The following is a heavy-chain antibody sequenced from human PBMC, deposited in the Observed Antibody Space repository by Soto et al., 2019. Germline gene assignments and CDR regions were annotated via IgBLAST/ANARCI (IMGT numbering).Heavy chain of an antibody. CDR2: IYYSGST. Sequence: SETLSLTCTVSGGSISSYYWSWIRQPPGKGLEWIGYIYYSGSTNYNPSLKSRVTISVDTSKNQFSLKLSSVTAADTAVYYCASQGSGYAIENWFDPRAQRTPVTVSS. CDR1: GGSISSYY. J-gene: IGHJ5*02. D-gene: IGHD5-12*01. V-gene: IGHV4-59*08. CDR3: ASQGSGYAIENWFDP.